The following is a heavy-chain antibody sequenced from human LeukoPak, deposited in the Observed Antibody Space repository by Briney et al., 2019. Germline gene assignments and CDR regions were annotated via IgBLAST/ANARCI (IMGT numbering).Heavy chain of an antibody. CDR2: INPNTGAT. CDR3: ARDDSFQFDS. CDR1: GYTFTAYY. D-gene: IGHD5-18*01. Sequence: ASVKVSCKASGYTFTAYYIHWVRQAPGQGLEWMGWINPNTGATNYAQKFQGRVTMTRATSISTAYMELSRATSDDTAMYYCARDDSFQFDSWGQGTLVTVSS. V-gene: IGHV1-2*02. J-gene: IGHJ4*02.